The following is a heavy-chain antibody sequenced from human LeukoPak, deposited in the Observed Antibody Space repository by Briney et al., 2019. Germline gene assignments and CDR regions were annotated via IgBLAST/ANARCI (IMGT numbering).Heavy chain of an antibody. CDR3: ARPARDAFDI. CDR2: IRSKANNYAT. V-gene: IGHV3-73*01. Sequence: PGGSLKLSCAASGFIFSGSAMHWVRQASGKGLEWVGRIRSKANNYATAYAASVKGRFTISRDDSKNTAYLQMNSLKIEDTAVYYCARPARDAFDIWGQGTMVTVSS. J-gene: IGHJ3*02. CDR1: GFIFSGSA.